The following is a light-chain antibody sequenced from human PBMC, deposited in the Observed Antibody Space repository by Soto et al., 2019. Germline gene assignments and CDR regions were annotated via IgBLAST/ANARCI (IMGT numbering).Light chain of an antibody. V-gene: IGKV1-9*01. CDR1: QGLSSD. CDR3: QLLNSYPIS. CDR2: AAS. J-gene: IGKJ5*01. Sequence: DIQLTQSPSFLSASVGDRVTITCRASQGLSSDLAWYQQKPGKAPKLLIYAASTLQSGVPSRFSGGGSGTEFTLTISSLQPEDFATYYCQLLNSYPISFGQGTRLEIK.